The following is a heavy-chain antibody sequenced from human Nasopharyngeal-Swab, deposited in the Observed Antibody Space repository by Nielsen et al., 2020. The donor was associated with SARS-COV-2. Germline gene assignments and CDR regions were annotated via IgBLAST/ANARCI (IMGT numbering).Heavy chain of an antibody. CDR2: IRSKAYGGTT. J-gene: IGHJ4*02. V-gene: IGHV3-49*04. D-gene: IGHD5-18*01. CDR1: GFTFGDYA. CDR3: TRFIQLFDY. Sequence: GGSLRLSCTASGFTFGDYAMSWVRQAPGKGLEWVGFIRSKAYGGTTEYAAPVKGRFTISRDDSKSIAYLQMNSLKTEDTAVYYCTRFIQLFDYWGQGTLVTVSS.